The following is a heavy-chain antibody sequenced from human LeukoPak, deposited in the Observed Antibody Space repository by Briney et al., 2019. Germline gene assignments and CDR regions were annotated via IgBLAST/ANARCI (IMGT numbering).Heavy chain of an antibody. CDR1: GFTFSDYY. CDR3: ASGQQLVLYDAFDI. D-gene: IGHD6-13*01. Sequence: GGSLRLSCAASGFTFSDYYMSWIRQAPGKGLEWVSYISSSGSTIYYAGSVKGRFTISRDNAKNSLYLQMNSLRAEDTAVYYCASGQQLVLYDAFDIWGQGTMVTVSS. J-gene: IGHJ3*02. CDR2: ISSSGSTI. V-gene: IGHV3-11*01.